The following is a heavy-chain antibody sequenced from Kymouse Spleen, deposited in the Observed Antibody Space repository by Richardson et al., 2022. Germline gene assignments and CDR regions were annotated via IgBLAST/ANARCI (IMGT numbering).Heavy chain of an antibody. J-gene: IGHJ6*02. CDR2: INSDGSST. CDR3: ATYSSSWYPHYYYGMDV. Sequence: EVQLVESGGGLVQPGGSLRLSCAASGFTFSSYWMHWVRQAPGKGLVWVSRINSDGSSTSYADSVKGRFTISRDNAKNTLYLQMNSLRAEDTAVYYCATYSSSWYPHYYYGMDVWGQGTTVTVSS. V-gene: IGHV3-74*01. D-gene: IGHD6-13*01. CDR1: GFTFSSYW.